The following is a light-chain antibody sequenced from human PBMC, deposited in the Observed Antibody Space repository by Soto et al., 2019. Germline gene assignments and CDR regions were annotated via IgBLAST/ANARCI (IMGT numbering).Light chain of an antibody. V-gene: IGKV3-15*01. J-gene: IGKJ5*01. Sequence: EIVLTQSPATLSLSPGERATLSCRASQSVSFYLAWYQQKPGQAPRLLLYGASTRATGIPVRFSGSGFGTEFTLTISSLQSEDFAVYYCQQYKNWPLFGQGTRLEIK. CDR2: GAS. CDR3: QQYKNWPL. CDR1: QSVSFY.